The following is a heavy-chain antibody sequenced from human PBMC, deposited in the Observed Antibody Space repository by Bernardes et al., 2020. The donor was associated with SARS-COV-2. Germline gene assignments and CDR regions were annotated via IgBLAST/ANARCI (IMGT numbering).Heavy chain of an antibody. CDR2: IDPSGGTT. V-gene: IGHV1-46*01. Sequence: ASVKVSCKASGYTLTNYFMHWVRQAPGQGLEWMGIIDPSGGTTTYAQIFQGRVTMTRDTATSTVHMELNSLRAEDTAVYYCARDTYGDNIDYWGQGTLVTVSS. D-gene: IGHD4-17*01. CDR3: ARDTYGDNIDY. CDR1: GYTLTNYF. J-gene: IGHJ4*02.